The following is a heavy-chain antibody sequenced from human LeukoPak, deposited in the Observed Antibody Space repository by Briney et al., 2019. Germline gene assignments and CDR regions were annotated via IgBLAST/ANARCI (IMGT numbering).Heavy chain of an antibody. CDR1: GFTFDDYA. CDR3: AKDIGSSWYGSFDY. V-gene: IGHV3-9*01. CDR2: ISWNSGSI. J-gene: IGHJ4*02. D-gene: IGHD6-13*01. Sequence: GRSLRLSCAASGFTFDDYAMHWVRQAPGKGLEWVSGISWNSGSIGYADSVKGRFTISRDNAKNSLYLQMNSLRAEDTALYYCAKDIGSSWYGSFDYWGQGTLVTVSS.